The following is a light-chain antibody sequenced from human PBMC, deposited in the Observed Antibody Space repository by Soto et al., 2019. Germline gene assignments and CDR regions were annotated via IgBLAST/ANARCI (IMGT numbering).Light chain of an antibody. Sequence: DIQLTQSPSFLSASVGDRVTITCRASQGINNYLAWYQQKPGKAPKLLIHSAFTLQSGVPSRFTGRGSGTEFTLTISSLQPEDFATYYCQQRSTYPITFGQGTRLDIK. V-gene: IGKV1-9*01. CDR2: SAF. CDR3: QQRSTYPIT. J-gene: IGKJ5*01. CDR1: QGINNY.